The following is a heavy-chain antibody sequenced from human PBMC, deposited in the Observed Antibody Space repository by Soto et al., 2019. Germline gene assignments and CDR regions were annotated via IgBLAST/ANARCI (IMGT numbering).Heavy chain of an antibody. Sequence: GGSLRPSCAASGFTFSSYAMSWVRQAPGKGLEWVSAISGSGGSTYYADSVKGRFTISRDNSKNTLYLQMNSLRAEDTAVYYCAKDGPMIVVVIPSFDYWGQGTLVTVSS. V-gene: IGHV3-23*01. CDR1: GFTFSSYA. CDR3: AKDGPMIVVVIPSFDY. CDR2: ISGSGGST. D-gene: IGHD3-22*01. J-gene: IGHJ4*02.